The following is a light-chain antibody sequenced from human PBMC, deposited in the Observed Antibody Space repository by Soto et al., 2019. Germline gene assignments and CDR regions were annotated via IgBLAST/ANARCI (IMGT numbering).Light chain of an antibody. CDR2: GAS. Sequence: EIVMTQSPATLSVSPGERATLSCRASQSVSSNLAWYQQKPGQAPTLLIYGASARGTGIPARFSGSGSGTELTLTISSLQSEDFAVYYCQHYNKLPFTFGQGTKLEI. CDR1: QSVSSN. CDR3: QHYNKLPFT. J-gene: IGKJ2*01. V-gene: IGKV3-15*01.